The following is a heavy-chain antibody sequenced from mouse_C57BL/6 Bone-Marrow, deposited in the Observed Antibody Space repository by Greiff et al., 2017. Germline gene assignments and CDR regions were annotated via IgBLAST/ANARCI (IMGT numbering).Heavy chain of an antibody. V-gene: IGHV5-16*01. J-gene: IGHJ1*03. CDR3: ARDPITTVVARYWYFDV. CDR1: GFTFSDYY. D-gene: IGHD1-1*01. Sequence: EVKVVESEGGLVQPGSSMKLSCTASGFTFSDYYMAWVRQVPEKGLEWVANINYDGSSTYYLDSLQSRFIISRDNAKNILYLQMSSLKSEDTATDYCARDPITTVVARYWYFDVWGTGTTVTVSS. CDR2: INYDGSST.